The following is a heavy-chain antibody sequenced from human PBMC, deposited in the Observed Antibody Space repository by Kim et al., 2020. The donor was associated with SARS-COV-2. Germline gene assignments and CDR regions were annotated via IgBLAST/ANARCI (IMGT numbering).Heavy chain of an antibody. D-gene: IGHD3-22*01. J-gene: IGHJ3*01. V-gene: IGHV3-53*01. CDR1: GFTVSSNY. CDR3: ARVHVSSGYYQN. Sequence: GGSLRLSCAASGFTVSSNYMSWVRQAPGKGLEWVSLIYSGGSTYYADSVKGRFTISRDNSKNTLYLQMNSLRAEDTAVYYCARVHVSSGYYQNWGQGTMVTVSS. CDR2: IYSGGST.